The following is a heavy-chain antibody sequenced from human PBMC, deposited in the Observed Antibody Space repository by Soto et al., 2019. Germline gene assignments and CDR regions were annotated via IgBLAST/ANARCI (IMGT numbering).Heavy chain of an antibody. D-gene: IGHD5-12*01. CDR1: GGTFSSYA. J-gene: IGHJ6*02. Sequence: GASVKVSCKASGGTFSSYAISWVRQAPGQGLEWMGGIIPIFGTANYAQKFQGRVTITADESTSTAYMELSSLRSEDTAVYYCARETRTPKWLRSTYYYYGMDVWGQGTTVTVSS. CDR3: ARETRTPKWLRSTYYYYGMDV. CDR2: IIPIFGTA. V-gene: IGHV1-69*13.